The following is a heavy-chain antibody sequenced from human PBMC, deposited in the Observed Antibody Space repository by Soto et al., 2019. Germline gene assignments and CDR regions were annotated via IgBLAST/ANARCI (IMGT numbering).Heavy chain of an antibody. CDR1: GGTFSSYA. Sequence: SVKVSCKASGGTFSSYAISWVRQAPGQGLEWMGGIIPIFGTANYAQKFQGRVTITADKSTSTAYMELSSLRSEDTAVYYCARDKWFGELSAFDYWGQGAMVTVSS. J-gene: IGHJ4*02. CDR2: IIPIFGTA. V-gene: IGHV1-69*06. CDR3: ARDKWFGELSAFDY. D-gene: IGHD3-10*01.